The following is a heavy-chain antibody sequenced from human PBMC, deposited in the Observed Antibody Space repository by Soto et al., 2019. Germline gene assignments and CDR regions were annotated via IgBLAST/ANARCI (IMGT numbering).Heavy chain of an antibody. CDR3: AGGIAAGDPDHAFDI. J-gene: IGHJ3*02. CDR1: GFTFSSYG. Sequence: GGSLRLSCAASGFTFSSYGMHWVRQAPGKGLEWVAVIWYDGSNKYYADSVKGRFTISRDNSKNTLYLQMNSLRAEDTAVYYCAGGIAAGDPDHAFDIWGQGKMVTVSS. CDR2: IWYDGSNK. D-gene: IGHD6-13*01. V-gene: IGHV3-33*01.